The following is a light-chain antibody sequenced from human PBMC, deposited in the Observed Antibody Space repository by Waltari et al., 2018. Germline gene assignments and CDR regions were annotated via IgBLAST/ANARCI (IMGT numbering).Light chain of an antibody. V-gene: IGKV3-11*01. Sequence: DIVLTQSPATLSLSPGDRATLSCRASLNIINFLAWYQQKPGKAPRLLFFDASKRATGIPARFSGSGSGTDVNLTIRSLEPEDFAVYYCHQSRNLPGTFGQGTKVEIK. J-gene: IGKJ1*01. CDR2: DAS. CDR3: HQSRNLPGT. CDR1: LNIINF.